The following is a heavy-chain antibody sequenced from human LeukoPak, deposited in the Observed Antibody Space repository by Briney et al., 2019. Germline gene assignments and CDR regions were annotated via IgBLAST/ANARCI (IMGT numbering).Heavy chain of an antibody. CDR1: GYTFTSFE. V-gene: IGHV1-8*01. Sequence: GASVKVSCKASGYTFTSFEINWVRQSTGQGLEWMGWVNPDSGKTAYALKFQDRLIMTTNISLSTVYTELASLKSEDTAVYYCARGVAGGDFWGQGTLVTVSS. CDR3: ARGVAGGDF. CDR2: VNPDSGKT. D-gene: IGHD6-19*01. J-gene: IGHJ4*02.